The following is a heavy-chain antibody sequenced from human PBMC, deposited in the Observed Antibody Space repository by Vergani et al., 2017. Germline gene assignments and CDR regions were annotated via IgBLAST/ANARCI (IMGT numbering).Heavy chain of an antibody. CDR1: GFTFSDYY. Sequence: VQLVESGGGLVKRGGSLRLSCAASGFTFSDYYMNWIRQAPGKGLEWVSYISSTGTTIYYADSVKGRFTISRDNSKNTLYLQMNNLRAADTAVYYCARSGYCAHGVCYMTYYYYMDVWGKGTAVTVSS. D-gene: IGHD2-8*01. CDR2: ISSTGTTI. V-gene: IGHV3-11*04. J-gene: IGHJ6*03. CDR3: ARSGYCAHGVCYMTYYYYMDV.